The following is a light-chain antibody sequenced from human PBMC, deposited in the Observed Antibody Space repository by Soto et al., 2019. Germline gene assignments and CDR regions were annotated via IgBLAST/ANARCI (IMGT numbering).Light chain of an antibody. Sequence: DIQMTQSPSTLSASVGDRVTITCRASQSISSWLAWYQQKPGKAPKLLIYKASSLESGVPSRFSGSGSGTEFTLTLSSLQPDDFATYYCQQSSTFGPGTKVDIK. CDR1: QSISSW. CDR2: KAS. J-gene: IGKJ3*01. CDR3: QQSST. V-gene: IGKV1-5*03.